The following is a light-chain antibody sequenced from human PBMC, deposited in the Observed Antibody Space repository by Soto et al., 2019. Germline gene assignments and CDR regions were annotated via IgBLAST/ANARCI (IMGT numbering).Light chain of an antibody. CDR3: QQYGSSPST. CDR2: GAS. J-gene: IGKJ3*01. CDR1: QSIYRNF. V-gene: IGKV3-20*01. Sequence: EIVLTQSPDTLSLSPGERATLSCRASQSIYRNFLAWYQQKPGQAPRLLIYGASSRATGIPDRFSGSGSGTDFTLIISRLEPEDFAVYFCQQYGSSPSTFGTGTKVNI.